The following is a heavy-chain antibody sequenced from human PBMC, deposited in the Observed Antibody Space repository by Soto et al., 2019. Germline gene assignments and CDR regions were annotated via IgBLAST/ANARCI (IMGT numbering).Heavy chain of an antibody. CDR1: GFTFSSYS. D-gene: IGHD2-8*01. J-gene: IGHJ3*02. CDR2: ISSSSSTI. V-gene: IGHV3-48*02. Sequence: GGSLRLSCAASGFTFSSYSMNWVRQAPGKGLEWVSYISSSSSTIYYADSVKGRFTISRDNAKNSLYLQMNSLRDEDTAVYYCATLRADIVLMVYGDAFDIWGQGTMVTVSS. CDR3: ATLRADIVLMVYGDAFDI.